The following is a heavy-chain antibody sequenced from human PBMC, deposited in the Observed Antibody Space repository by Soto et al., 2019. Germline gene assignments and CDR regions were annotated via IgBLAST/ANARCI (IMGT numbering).Heavy chain of an antibody. J-gene: IGHJ6*02. CDR2: IIPIFGIA. V-gene: IGHV1-69*08. D-gene: IGHD2-2*01. CDR1: GGTFSRYS. Sequence: QVQLVQSGAEVKKTGSSVKVSCKASGGTFSRYSITWVRQYPGHGLEWIGRIIPIFGIASYAQKFQGRVTITAYESTSTANRELSSLSSEDTAVYYCAREDRDRETGLVPAAIDGMDFWGQGPTVTVAS. CDR3: AREDRDRETGLVPAAIDGMDF.